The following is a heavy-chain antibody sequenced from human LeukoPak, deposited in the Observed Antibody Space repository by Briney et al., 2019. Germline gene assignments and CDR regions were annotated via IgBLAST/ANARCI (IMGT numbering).Heavy chain of an antibody. CDR2: IFYSGST. Sequence: PSETLSLTGTVSGGSISSYYWTWIRQPPGKGLEWIGYIFYSGSTNYSPSPKSRVAISVDTSKNQFSLKLNSVTTADTAVYYCARGYCSGGSCNSGRYSFDFWGRGTLVTVSS. V-gene: IGHV4-59*01. D-gene: IGHD2-15*01. CDR3: ARGYCSGGSCNSGRYSFDF. CDR1: GGSISSYY. J-gene: IGHJ2*01.